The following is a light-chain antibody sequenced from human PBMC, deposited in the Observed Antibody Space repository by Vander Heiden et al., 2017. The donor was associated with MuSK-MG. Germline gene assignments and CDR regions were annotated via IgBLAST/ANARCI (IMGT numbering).Light chain of an antibody. V-gene: IGLV1-40*01. CDR2: GNS. J-gene: IGLJ3*02. CDR3: QSYDSSLSGSVV. CDR1: SSNIGAGYD. Sequence: QSVLTQPPSVSGAPGQRVTISCPGSSSNIGAGYDVHWYQQLPGTAPKLLIYGNSNRPSGGPDRFSGSKSGTSASLAITGLQAEDEADYYCQSYDSSLSGSVVFGGGTKLTVL.